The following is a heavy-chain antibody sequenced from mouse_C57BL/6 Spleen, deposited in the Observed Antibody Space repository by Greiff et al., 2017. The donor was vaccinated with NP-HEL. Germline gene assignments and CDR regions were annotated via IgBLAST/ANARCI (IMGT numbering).Heavy chain of an antibody. CDR3: AKLAPYFDV. D-gene: IGHD2-12*01. V-gene: IGHV1-59*01. J-gene: IGHJ1*03. CDR2: IDPSDSYT. CDR1: GYTFTSYW. Sequence: QVQLKQPGAELVRPGTSVKLSCKASGYTFTSYWMHWVKQRPGQGLEWIGVIDPSDSYTNYNQKFKGKATLTVDTSSSTAYMQLSSLTSEDSAVYYCAKLAPYFDVWGTGTTVTVSS.